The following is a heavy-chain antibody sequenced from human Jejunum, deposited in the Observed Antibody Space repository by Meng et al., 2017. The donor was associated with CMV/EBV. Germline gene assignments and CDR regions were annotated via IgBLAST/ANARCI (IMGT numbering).Heavy chain of an antibody. CDR1: GGVLTPPNSA. D-gene: IGHD3-16*01. CDR3: ARGGWGNWNFEH. V-gene: IGHV4-61*01. J-gene: IGHJ4*02. CDR2: VEDGGTT. Sequence: VSGGVLTPPNSAWFWMRLPPGKGLEWIGLVEDGGTTRYKPSLVSRVSISVDTSKNQFSLTLNSVTAADTAIYYCARGGWGNWNFEHWGQGKLVTVSS.